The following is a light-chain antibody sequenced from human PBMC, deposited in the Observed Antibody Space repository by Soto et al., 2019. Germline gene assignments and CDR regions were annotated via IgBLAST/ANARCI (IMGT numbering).Light chain of an antibody. CDR1: QSISSY. CDR2: AAS. CDR3: QQSYSTPIT. J-gene: IGKJ3*01. Sequence: DIQMTQSPSSLSASVGDRVTISCRASQSISSYLNWYQQKPGKAPELLIYAASSLQSGVPSRFSGRGSGTDFTLTISSLQPEDFATYYCQQSYSTPITFGPGTKLDIK. V-gene: IGKV1-39*01.